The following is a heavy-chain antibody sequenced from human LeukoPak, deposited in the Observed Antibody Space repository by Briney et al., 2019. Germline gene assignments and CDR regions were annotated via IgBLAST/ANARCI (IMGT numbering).Heavy chain of an antibody. Sequence: SETLSLTCTVSGGSISSYSWSWIRQPAGKGLEWIGRLYASGSTNYNPSLKSRVTMSVDTSKNQFSLKLSSVTAADTAVYFCARGSYSYGNAFDYWGQGTLVTVSS. V-gene: IGHV4-4*07. J-gene: IGHJ4*02. CDR3: ARGSYSYGNAFDY. D-gene: IGHD5-18*01. CDR1: GGSISSYS. CDR2: LYASGST.